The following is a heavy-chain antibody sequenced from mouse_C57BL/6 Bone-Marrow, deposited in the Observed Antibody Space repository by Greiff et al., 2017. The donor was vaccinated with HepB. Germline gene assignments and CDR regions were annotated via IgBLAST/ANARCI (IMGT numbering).Heavy chain of an antibody. J-gene: IGHJ1*03. V-gene: IGHV10-1*01. CDR3: VRHLVWYFDV. CDR1: GFSFNTYA. D-gene: IGHD1-1*02. Sequence: EVQLVESGGGLVQPKGSLKLSCAASGFSFNTYAMNWVRQAPGKGLEWVARIRSKSNNYATYYADSVKDRFTISRDDSESMLYLQMNNLKTEDTAMYYCVRHLVWYFDVWGTGTTVTVSS. CDR2: IRSKSNNYAT.